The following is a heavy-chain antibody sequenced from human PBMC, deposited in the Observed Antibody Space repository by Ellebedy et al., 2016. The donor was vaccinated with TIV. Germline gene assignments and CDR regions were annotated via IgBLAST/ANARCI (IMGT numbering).Heavy chain of an antibody. D-gene: IGHD1-7*01. CDR3: ARNYVKGDYYYYMDV. Sequence: ASVKVSCXASGYTFTGYYMHWVRQAPGQGLEWMGWINPNSGGTNYAQKFQGRVTMTRDTSISTAYMELSSLRSEDTAVYYCARNYVKGDYYYYMDVWGKGTTVTVSS. CDR2: INPNSGGT. J-gene: IGHJ6*03. CDR1: GYTFTGYY. V-gene: IGHV1-2*02.